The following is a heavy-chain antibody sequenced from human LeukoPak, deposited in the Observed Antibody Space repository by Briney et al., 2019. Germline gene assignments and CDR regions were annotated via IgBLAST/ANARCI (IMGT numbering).Heavy chain of an antibody. CDR2: ISNYNGNT. CDR1: GYTFTNYG. Sequence: ASVKVSCKTTGYTFTNYGISWVRQAPGQGLEWMGWISNYNGNTKYAQKVQGRVTLTTDTSTSTAYMELRSLKSDDTAVYYCASDVGGDDSGAFDYWGQGTLVTVSS. J-gene: IGHJ4*02. CDR3: ASDVGGDDSGAFDY. D-gene: IGHD3-22*01. V-gene: IGHV1-18*01.